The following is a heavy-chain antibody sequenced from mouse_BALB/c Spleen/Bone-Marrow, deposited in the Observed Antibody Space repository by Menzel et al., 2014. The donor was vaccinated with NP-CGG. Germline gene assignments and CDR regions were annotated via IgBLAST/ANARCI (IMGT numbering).Heavy chain of an antibody. CDR2: ISSGGSYT. CDR1: GFAFSSYD. J-gene: IGHJ2*01. D-gene: IGHD4-1*01. Sequence: EVKLVESGGGLVKPGGSLKLSCAASGFAFSSYDMSWVRQTPEKRLEWVATISSGGSYTYYPDSVKGRFTISRDNARNTLYLQVSSLRSEDTALYYCARPLTGAYFDYWGQGTTLTVSS. V-gene: IGHV5-9*02. CDR3: ARPLTGAYFDY.